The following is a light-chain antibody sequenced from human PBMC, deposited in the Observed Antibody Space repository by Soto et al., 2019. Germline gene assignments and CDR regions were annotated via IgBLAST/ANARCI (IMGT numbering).Light chain of an antibody. CDR2: GIS. J-gene: IGKJ5*01. CDR3: QQYTSWPIT. CDR1: QSVGSN. Sequence: EVVMTQSPATLSLSPGERATLSCRASQSVGSNYLAWYQQKPGQAPRLLIYGISTRATGIPARFSGSGSGIEFTLTISSLQSDDFAVYYCQQYTSWPITFGQGTRLELK. V-gene: IGKV3-15*01.